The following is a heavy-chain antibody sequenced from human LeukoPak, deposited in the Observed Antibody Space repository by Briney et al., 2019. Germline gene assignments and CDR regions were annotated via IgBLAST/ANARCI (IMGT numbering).Heavy chain of an antibody. J-gene: IGHJ4*02. CDR3: ARGLWFGDENPPYFDY. V-gene: IGHV4-61*02. D-gene: IGHD3-10*01. CDR1: GGSFSSSNW. CDR2: IYTSEST. Sequence: PSETLSLTCAVSGGSFSSSNWWSWIRQPAGKGLELIGRIYTSESTNYNPSLKSRVTISVDTSRNQFSLKLSSVTAADTAVYYCARGLWFGDENPPYFDYWGQGILVTVSS.